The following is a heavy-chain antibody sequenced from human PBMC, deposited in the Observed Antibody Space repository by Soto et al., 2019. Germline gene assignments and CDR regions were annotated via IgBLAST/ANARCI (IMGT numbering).Heavy chain of an antibody. V-gene: IGHV3-33*01. CDR3: AFSRYSSSSQDYYYYGMDV. CDR1: GFTFSSYG. J-gene: IGHJ6*02. Sequence: QVQLVESGGGVVQPGRSLRLSCAASGFTFSSYGMHWVRQAPGKGLEWVAVIWYDGSNKYYADSVKGRFTISRDNSKNTLYLQMNSLRAEDTAVYYCAFSRYSSSSQDYYYYGMDVLGQGTTVTVSS. CDR2: IWYDGSNK. D-gene: IGHD6-6*01.